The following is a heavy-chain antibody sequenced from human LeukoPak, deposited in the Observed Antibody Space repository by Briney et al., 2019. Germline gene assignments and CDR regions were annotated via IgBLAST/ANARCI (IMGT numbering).Heavy chain of an antibody. J-gene: IGHJ4*02. D-gene: IGHD6-19*01. CDR3: TVHRKQSHYFDY. V-gene: IGHV4-30-2*01. CDR1: GGSISSGGYY. CDR2: IYHSGST. Sequence: SETLSLTCTVSGGSISSGGYYWSWIRQPPGKGLEWIGYIYHSGSTYYNPSLKSRVTISVDRSKNQFSLKLSSVTAADTAVYYCTVHRKQSHYFDYWGQGTLVTVSS.